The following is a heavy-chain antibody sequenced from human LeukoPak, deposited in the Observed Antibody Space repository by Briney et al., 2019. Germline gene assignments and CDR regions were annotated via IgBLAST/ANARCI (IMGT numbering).Heavy chain of an antibody. CDR3: AKAAAAPGFDF. D-gene: IGHD6-13*01. J-gene: IGHJ4*02. CDR1: GFRFSSYA. Sequence: PGRSLRLSCAASGFRFSSYAMHWVRQAPGKGLEWVAVISYDGSNKYYADSVKGRFTISRDNSKNTLYLQMNSLRAEDTALYYCAKAAAAPGFDFWGQGTLVTVSS. V-gene: IGHV3-30-3*01. CDR2: ISYDGSNK.